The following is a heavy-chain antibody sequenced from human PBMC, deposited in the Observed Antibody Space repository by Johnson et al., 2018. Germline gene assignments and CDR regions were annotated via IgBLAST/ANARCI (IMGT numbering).Heavy chain of an antibody. Sequence: QVQLVQSGGGVVQPGRSLRLACAASGFTFSSYAMPWVRQVPGKGLERVAVISYDGSNIYDADSVKGRFTISTDNPKNSLSLQMNSLRVADTAVYHCVTQQRAPNDAFEIWGQGTSVTVSS. D-gene: IGHD6-13*01. V-gene: IGHV3-30-3*01. CDR3: VTQQRAPNDAFEI. J-gene: IGHJ3*02. CDR2: ISYDGSNI. CDR1: GFTFSSYA.